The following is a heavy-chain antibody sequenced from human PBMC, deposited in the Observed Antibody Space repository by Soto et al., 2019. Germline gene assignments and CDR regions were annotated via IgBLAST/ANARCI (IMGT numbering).Heavy chain of an antibody. CDR1: GGLMGRSG. D-gene: IGHD3-22*01. CDR2: IHYSGST. J-gene: IGHJ5*02. Sequence: PETRSVTCSGSGGLMGRSGWRCIRQPPGKGLEWIGYIHYSGSTNYNPSLKSRVTISVDTSKNQFSLKLSSVTAADTAVYYCASTSDYYDSSGYSWFDPWGQGTLVTVS. V-gene: IGHV4-59*01. CDR3: ASTSDYYDSSGYSWFDP.